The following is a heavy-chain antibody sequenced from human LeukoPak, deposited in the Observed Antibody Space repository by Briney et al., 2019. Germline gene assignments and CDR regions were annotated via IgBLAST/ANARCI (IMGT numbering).Heavy chain of an antibody. Sequence: SETLSLTCTVSGGSISSGSYYWSWIRQPAGKGLEWIGYIYYSGNSSYNPSLRNRVTISVDTSKNQFSLKLSSVTAADTAIYYCARHIVVVPETWFDPWGQGILVTVSS. CDR3: ARHIVVVPETWFDP. CDR2: IYYSGNS. J-gene: IGHJ5*02. D-gene: IGHD2-15*01. CDR1: GGSISSGSYY. V-gene: IGHV4-61*10.